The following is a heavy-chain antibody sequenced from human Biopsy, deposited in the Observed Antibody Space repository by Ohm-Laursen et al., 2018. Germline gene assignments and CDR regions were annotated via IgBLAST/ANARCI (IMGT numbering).Heavy chain of an antibody. V-gene: IGHV1-69*10. CDR1: GGTFSNYA. D-gene: IGHD3-3*01. CDR2: IIAVSGLV. Sequence: GATVKLSCKASGGTFSNYAISWVRQAPGEGLEWMGGIIAVSGLVNYAPKFQGRVSITADKSTTTAYMELSNLKSEDTAVYYCATPFQYYDSWGGYPPFDHWGQGTLVTVSS. CDR3: ATPFQYYDSWGGYPPFDH. J-gene: IGHJ4*02.